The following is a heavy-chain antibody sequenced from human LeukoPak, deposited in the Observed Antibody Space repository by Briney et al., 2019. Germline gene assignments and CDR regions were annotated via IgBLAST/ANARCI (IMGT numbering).Heavy chain of an antibody. CDR3: ARRDCVGDCYSNWFDP. CDR1: GYTFTNYF. Sequence: GASVKVSCKASGYTFTNYFMHRVRQAPGQGLEWMGLINPRGGSTGYAQKFQGRITMTTDMSTRTVYMELSSLESEDTAVYYCARRDCVGDCYSNWFDPWGQGTLVTVSS. CDR2: INPRGGST. J-gene: IGHJ5*02. V-gene: IGHV1-46*01. D-gene: IGHD2-21*02.